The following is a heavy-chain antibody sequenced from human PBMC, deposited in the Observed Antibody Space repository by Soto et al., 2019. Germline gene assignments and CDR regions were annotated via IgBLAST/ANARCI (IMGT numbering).Heavy chain of an antibody. D-gene: IGHD3-16*01. Sequence: QVQLVQSGAEVKKPGASVKVACEASGSTFSSDAIIWVRQAPGQGLEWVGWISVHSGNTKYAQNFQGRVTMTADISTSTAYMALSNLRSDDTAGYYRAPEMGLNWSVPPRYYHCMGVSCNGTTFPVST. CDR2: ISVHSGNT. J-gene: IGHJ6*04. V-gene: IGHV1-18*01. CDR1: GSTFSSDA. CDR3: APEMGLNWSVPPRYYHCMGV.